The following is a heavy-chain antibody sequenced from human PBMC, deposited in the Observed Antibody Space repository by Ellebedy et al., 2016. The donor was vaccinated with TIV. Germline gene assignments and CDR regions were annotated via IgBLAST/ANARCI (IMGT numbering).Heavy chain of an antibody. Sequence: ASVKVSXKASRYTFTSYYMHWVRQAPGQGLEWMGIINPSGGSTSYAQKFQGRVTMTRDTSTSTVYMELSSLRSEDTAVYYCAATYYDILTGPPYYYGMDIWGQGTTVTVSS. J-gene: IGHJ6*02. CDR3: AATYYDILTGPPYYYGMDI. D-gene: IGHD3-9*01. CDR2: INPSGGST. V-gene: IGHV1-46*01. CDR1: RYTFTSYY.